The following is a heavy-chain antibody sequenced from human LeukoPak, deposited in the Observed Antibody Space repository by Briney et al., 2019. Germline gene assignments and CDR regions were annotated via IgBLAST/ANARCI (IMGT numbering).Heavy chain of an antibody. CDR2: ISSTGTTI. CDR3: AREGVGEFLEY. V-gene: IGHV3-48*03. CDR1: GFTFSAYD. J-gene: IGHJ4*02. Sequence: QTGGSLRLSCAASGFTFSAYDLNWVRQAPGKGLEWVSYISSTGTTIYYADSVKGRFPISRDNPENSLHLQMNSLRAEDTAVYHCAREGVGEFLEYCGEGDPVAVSS. D-gene: IGHD3-10*01.